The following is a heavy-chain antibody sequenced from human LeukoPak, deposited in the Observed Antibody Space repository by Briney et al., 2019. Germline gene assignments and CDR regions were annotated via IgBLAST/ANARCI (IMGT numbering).Heavy chain of an antibody. CDR1: GYTFTGYY. CDR3: ARGGAGELLDY. CDR2: ISAYNGNT. D-gene: IGHD1-26*01. V-gene: IGHV1-18*04. Sequence: ASVKVSCKASGYTFTGYYMHWVRQAPGQGLEWMGWISAYNGNTNYAQKLQGRVTMTTDTSTSTAYMELRSLRSDDTAVYYCARGGAGELLDYWGQGTLVTVSS. J-gene: IGHJ4*02.